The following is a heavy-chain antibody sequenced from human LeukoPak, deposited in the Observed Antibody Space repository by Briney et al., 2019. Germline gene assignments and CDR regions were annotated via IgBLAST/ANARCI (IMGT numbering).Heavy chain of an antibody. CDR2: FDPEDGKA. D-gene: IGHD3-10*01. J-gene: IGHJ5*02. CDR3: TTAMGDGSGWLDP. V-gene: IGHV1-24*01. Sequence: ASVKVSCKVPGHILSELSVHWVRQAPGKGLEWMGGFDPEDGKAVFAQTFQDRLIMTEDTSTDTSYMELSSLRSDDTAVYYCTTAMGDGSGWLDPWGQGTLVTVSS. CDR1: GHILSELS.